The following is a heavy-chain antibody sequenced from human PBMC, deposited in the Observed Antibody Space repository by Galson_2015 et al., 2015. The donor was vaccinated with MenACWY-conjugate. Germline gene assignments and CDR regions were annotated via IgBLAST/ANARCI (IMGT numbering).Heavy chain of an antibody. J-gene: IGHJ3*02. CDR3: ARDGGYYDSSGYDIDDAFDI. V-gene: IGHV4-59*01. Sequence: SETLSLTCTVSGGSISSSYWSWIRQPPGKGLEWIGYIYYSGSTNYNPSLKSRVTISVDTSKNQFSLKLSSVTAADTAVYYCARDGGYYDSSGYDIDDAFDIWGQGTMVTVSS. CDR1: GGSISSSY. CDR2: IYYSGST. D-gene: IGHD3-22*01.